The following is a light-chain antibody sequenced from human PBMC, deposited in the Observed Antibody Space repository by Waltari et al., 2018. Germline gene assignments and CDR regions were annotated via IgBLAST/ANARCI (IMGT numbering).Light chain of an antibody. Sequence: RAPLSCRASQSVSRTLAWYQQKPGQAPRLLIYGASTRAAGIPDRFSGSGSGTDFSLTISRLEPEDFAVYYCQHYVRLPVTFGQGTKVEIK. V-gene: IGKV3-20*01. J-gene: IGKJ1*01. CDR2: GAS. CDR1: QSVSRT. CDR3: QHYVRLPVT.